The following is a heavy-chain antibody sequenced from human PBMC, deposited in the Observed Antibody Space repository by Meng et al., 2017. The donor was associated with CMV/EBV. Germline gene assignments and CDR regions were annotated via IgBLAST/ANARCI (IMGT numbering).Heavy chain of an antibody. Sequence: SLKISCAASGFTFDDYVMHWVRQAPGKGLERVSGISWNSGSIGYADSVKGRFTISRDNAKNSLYLQMNSLRAEDKALYYCAKGLDLGSDAFDIWGQGTTVTVSS. CDR3: AKGLDLGSDAFDI. CDR1: GFTFDDYV. V-gene: IGHV3-9*01. CDR2: ISWNSGSI. J-gene: IGHJ3*02. D-gene: IGHD2-15*01.